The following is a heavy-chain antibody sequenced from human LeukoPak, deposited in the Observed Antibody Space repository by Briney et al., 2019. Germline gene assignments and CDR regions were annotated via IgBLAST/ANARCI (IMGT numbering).Heavy chain of an antibody. V-gene: IGHV4-59*01. CDR1: GGSISSYY. J-gene: IGHJ3*02. CDR3: ARVWFIAVAGTGAFDI. D-gene: IGHD6-19*01. Sequence: PSETLSLTCTVSGGSISSYYWSSIRQPPGKGLEWIGYIYYSGSTNYNPSLKSRVTISVDTSKNQFSLKLSSVTAADTAVYYCARVWFIAVAGTGAFDIWGQGTMVTVSS. CDR2: IYYSGST.